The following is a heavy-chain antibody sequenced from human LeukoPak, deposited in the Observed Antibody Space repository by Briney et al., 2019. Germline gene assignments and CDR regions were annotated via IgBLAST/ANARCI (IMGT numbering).Heavy chain of an antibody. J-gene: IGHJ4*02. Sequence: SETLSLTCTVSGGSIGSDYWTWIRQPPGKGLEYIGYIYYTGGTNYNPSLKSRVAISVDTSKNQFSLKLSSVTAADTAVYFCAKYGNSGWVIDSWGQGTLVTVSS. D-gene: IGHD6-19*01. CDR3: AKYGNSGWVIDS. CDR1: GGSIGSDY. V-gene: IGHV4-59*08. CDR2: IYYTGGT.